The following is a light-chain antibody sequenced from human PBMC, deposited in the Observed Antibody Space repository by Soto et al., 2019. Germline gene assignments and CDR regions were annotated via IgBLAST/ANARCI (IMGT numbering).Light chain of an antibody. V-gene: IGKV3-20*01. CDR1: QTLRGNF. J-gene: IGKJ2*01. CDR3: QHYGDSLPYT. Sequence: EIVLTQSPGTLSLSPGQRATLSCRASQTLRGNFLAWYQQKHGQAPSLLIYAASSRAAGIPDKFSGSGSGTDFALTISRLEPEDFAVYYCQHYGDSLPYTFGQGTKLEIK. CDR2: AAS.